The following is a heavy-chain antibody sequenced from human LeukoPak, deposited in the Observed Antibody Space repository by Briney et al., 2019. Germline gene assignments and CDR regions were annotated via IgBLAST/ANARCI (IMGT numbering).Heavy chain of an antibody. D-gene: IGHD6-19*01. J-gene: IGHJ4*02. V-gene: IGHV1-69*04. CDR1: GGTFSSYA. Sequence: SVKVSCKASGGTFSSYAISWVRQAPGQGLEWMGRIIPILGIANYAQKFQGRVTITADKSTSTAYMELSSLRSEDTAVYYCARVPLAVAGKRGATSFDYWGQGTLVTVSS. CDR2: IIPILGIA. CDR3: ARVPLAVAGKRGATSFDY.